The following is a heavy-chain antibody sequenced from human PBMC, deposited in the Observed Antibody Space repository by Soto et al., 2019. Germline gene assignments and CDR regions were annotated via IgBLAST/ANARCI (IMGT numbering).Heavy chain of an antibody. CDR2: IWSDGSNK. Sequence: QVQLVESGGGVVQPGRSLRLSCAASGFTFSTHGMHWVRQAPGKGLEWVAIIWSDGSNKYYTDSVKGRFTISRDNSKKTVYLHMNSLRAEDTAVYYCARDRYPNWFDPWGQGTLVTVSS. CDR3: ARDRYPNWFDP. CDR1: GFTFSTHG. D-gene: IGHD1-20*01. V-gene: IGHV3-33*01. J-gene: IGHJ5*02.